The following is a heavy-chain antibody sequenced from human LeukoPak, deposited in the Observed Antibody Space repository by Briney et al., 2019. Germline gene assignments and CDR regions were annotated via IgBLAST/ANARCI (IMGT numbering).Heavy chain of an antibody. D-gene: IGHD3-16*01. CDR2: IYYSGSA. CDR3: ARSYTNLLFFDF. J-gene: IGHJ4*02. V-gene: IGHV4-61*05. Sequence: PSETLSLTCTVSGGSISSSSYYWGWIRQPPGKGLEWIGYIYYSGSANYNPSLMSRVTISVDTSKNQFSLKLSSVTAADTAVYYCARSYTNLLFFDFWGQGTLVPVSS. CDR1: GGSISSSSYY.